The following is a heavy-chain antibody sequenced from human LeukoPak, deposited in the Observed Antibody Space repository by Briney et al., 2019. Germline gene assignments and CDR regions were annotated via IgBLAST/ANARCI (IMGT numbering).Heavy chain of an antibody. Sequence: SETLSLTCTVSGGSISSYYWSWIRQPPGKGLEWIGYIYYSGSTNYNPSLKSRVTISVDTSKNQFSLKLSSVTAADTAVYYCARFLRGIAVAGTHYFDYWGQGTLVTVSS. CDR3: ARFLRGIAVAGTHYFDY. CDR1: GGSISSYY. CDR2: IYYSGST. V-gene: IGHV4-59*08. D-gene: IGHD6-19*01. J-gene: IGHJ4*02.